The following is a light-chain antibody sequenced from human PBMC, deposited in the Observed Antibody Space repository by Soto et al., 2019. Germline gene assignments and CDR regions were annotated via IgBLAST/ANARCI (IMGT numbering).Light chain of an antibody. CDR1: QRVLYSSNNYNY. CDR3: QQYYTTPLT. Sequence: DIVMTQSPDSLALSQGDTATINCKSSQRVLYSSNNYNYLAWYQQRPGQPPKLLISWASTRESGVSGRFSGSGSETDFTLTISSLRSEDVGVYYCQQYYTTPLTFGGGTKVEIK. V-gene: IGKV4-1*01. J-gene: IGKJ4*01. CDR2: WAS.